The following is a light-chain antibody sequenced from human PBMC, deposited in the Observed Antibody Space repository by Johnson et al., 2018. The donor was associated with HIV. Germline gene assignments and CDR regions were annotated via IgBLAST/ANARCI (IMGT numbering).Light chain of an antibody. V-gene: IGLV1-51*02. CDR2: ENN. Sequence: QSVLTQPPSVSAAPGQRVTISCSGITSNIGDNYVSWYQQLPGTAPKLLIHENNKRPSGIPDRFSGSKSGTSATLGITVLQTGDDADYYCGTWDSSLRISFSGTGIKV. J-gene: IGLJ1*01. CDR3: GTWDSSLRISF. CDR1: TSNIGDNY.